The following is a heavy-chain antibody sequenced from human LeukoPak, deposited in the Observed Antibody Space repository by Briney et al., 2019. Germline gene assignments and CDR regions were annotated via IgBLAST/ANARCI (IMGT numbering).Heavy chain of an antibody. D-gene: IGHD3-10*01. V-gene: IGHV4-59*01. CDR1: GGSISSYY. CDR3: ARVNVGSGSTFDY. Sequence: SETLSLTCTVSGGSISSYYWSWIRQPPGKGLEWIGYIYYSGSTNYNPSLKSRVTISVDTSKNQFSLKLSSVTAADTAVYYCARVNVGSGSTFDYWGQGTLVTVSS. J-gene: IGHJ4*02. CDR2: IYYSGST.